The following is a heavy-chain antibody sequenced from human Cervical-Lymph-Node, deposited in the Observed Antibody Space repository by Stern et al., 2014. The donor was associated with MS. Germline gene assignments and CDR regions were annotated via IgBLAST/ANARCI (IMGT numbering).Heavy chain of an antibody. Sequence: ESGPALVKPTQTLTLTCTFSGFSLSTSGMRVSWIRQPPVKALEWLARIDWDDDKFYSTSLKTRLTISKDTSKNQVVLTMTNMDPVDTATYYCARSPPYYEFWNDYYYFDYWGQGTLVAVSS. J-gene: IGHJ4*02. CDR1: GFSLSTSGMR. CDR2: IDWDDDK. D-gene: IGHD3-3*01. V-gene: IGHV2-70*04. CDR3: ARSPPYYEFWNDYYYFDY.